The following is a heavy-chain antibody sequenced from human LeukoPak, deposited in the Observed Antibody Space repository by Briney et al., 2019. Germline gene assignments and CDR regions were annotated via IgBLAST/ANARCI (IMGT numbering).Heavy chain of an antibody. CDR1: GFTFSSYA. CDR2: ISGSGGST. J-gene: IGHJ4*02. V-gene: IGHV3-23*01. D-gene: IGHD5-24*01. Sequence: GGSLRLSCAASGFTFSSYAMSWVRQAPGKGLEWVSAISGSGGSTYYADSVKGRFTISKDNSKNTLYLQMNSLRAEDTAVYYCAKDGDGYNSFDYWGQGTLVTVSS. CDR3: AKDGDGYNSFDY.